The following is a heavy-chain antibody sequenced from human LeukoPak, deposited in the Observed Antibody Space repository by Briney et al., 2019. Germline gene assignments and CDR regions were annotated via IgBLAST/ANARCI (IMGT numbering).Heavy chain of an antibody. CDR2: INPNSGDT. J-gene: IGHJ4*02. V-gene: IGHV1-2*02. CDR1: GYTFTAYY. CDR3: ARIKWSAAND. D-gene: IGHD6-13*01. Sequence: GASVKVSCKASGYTFTAYYMHWVRQAPGQGLEWMGWINPNSGDTNYAQNFQGRVTMTRDTSIITAYMELSSLRSDDTAVYYCARIKWSAANDWGQGTLVTVSS.